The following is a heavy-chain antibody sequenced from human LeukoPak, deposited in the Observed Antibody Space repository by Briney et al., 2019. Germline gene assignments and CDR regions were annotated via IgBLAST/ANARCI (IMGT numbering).Heavy chain of an antibody. J-gene: IGHJ6*02. Sequence: SVKVSCKASGGTFSSYAISWVRQAPGQGLEWMGGIIPIFGTANYAQKFQGRVTITADESTSTAYMELSSLRSEDTAVYYCARTLARWLQFNGMGVWGQGSTVTVSS. CDR3: ARTLARWLQFNGMGV. CDR1: GGTFSSYA. D-gene: IGHD5-24*01. CDR2: IIPIFGTA. V-gene: IGHV1-69*13.